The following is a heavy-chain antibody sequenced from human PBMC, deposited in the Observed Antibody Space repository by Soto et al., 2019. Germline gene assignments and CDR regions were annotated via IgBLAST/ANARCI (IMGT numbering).Heavy chain of an antibody. D-gene: IGHD3-22*01. CDR1: GYTFTNYW. CDR3: ARQIYDSDTGPNFQYYFDS. V-gene: IGHV5-10-1*01. Sequence: PGESLKISCEASGYTFTNYWIGWVRQKPGKGLEWMGRIDPSDSQTYYSPSFRGHVTISVTKSITTVFLQWSSLRASDTAMYYCARQIYDSDTGPNFQYYFDSWGQGTPVTVSS. CDR2: IDPSDSQT. J-gene: IGHJ4*02.